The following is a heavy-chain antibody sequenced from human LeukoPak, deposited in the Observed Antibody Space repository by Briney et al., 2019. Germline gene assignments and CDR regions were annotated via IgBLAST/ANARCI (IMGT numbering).Heavy chain of an antibody. Sequence: GGPLRLSCAASGFTFSSYGMYWVRQAPGKGLEWVAFIQYDGNNKDYADSVKGRFTISRDISKSTLYLQMNSLRAEDTAVYYCAKDLDSSSWSPGAFDPWGQGTLVTVSS. V-gene: IGHV3-30*02. J-gene: IGHJ5*02. D-gene: IGHD6-13*01. CDR3: AKDLDSSSWSPGAFDP. CDR2: IQYDGNNK. CDR1: GFTFSSYG.